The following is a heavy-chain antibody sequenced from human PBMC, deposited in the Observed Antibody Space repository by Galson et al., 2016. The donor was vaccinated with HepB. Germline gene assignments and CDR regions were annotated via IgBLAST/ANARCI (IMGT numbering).Heavy chain of an antibody. CDR1: GGSITTSY. Sequence: SETLSLTCAVSGGSITTSYWSWIRQPPGEGLEWVGFVFHTGSTSYNPSLKRRASISMDTSKKEFSLTLTSMTAADTAVYFCARHGPHTGRYWFFDVWGRGSLVAVSS. D-gene: IGHD1-14*01. J-gene: IGHJ2*01. CDR2: VFHTGST. CDR3: ARHGPHTGRYWFFDV. V-gene: IGHV4-59*08.